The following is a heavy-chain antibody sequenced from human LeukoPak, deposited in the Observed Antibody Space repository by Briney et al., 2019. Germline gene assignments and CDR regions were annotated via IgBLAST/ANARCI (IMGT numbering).Heavy chain of an antibody. CDR3: ARVSGHSSSWYST. CDR1: GYTFTSYD. CDR2: MNPNSGNT. J-gene: IGHJ4*02. V-gene: IGHV1-8*01. Sequence: ASAKVSCKASGYTFTSYDINWVRQATGQGLEWMGWMNPNSGNTGYAQKFQGRVTMTRNTSISTAYMELNSLRSEDTAVYYCARVSGHSSSWYSTWGQGTLVTVSS. D-gene: IGHD6-13*01.